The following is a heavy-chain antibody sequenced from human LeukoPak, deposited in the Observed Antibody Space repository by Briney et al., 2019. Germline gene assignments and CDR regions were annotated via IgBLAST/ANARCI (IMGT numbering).Heavy chain of an antibody. CDR1: GFTFTNAW. J-gene: IGHJ3*02. CDR2: IKRKGDGGTA. Sequence: GGSLRLSCAASGFTFTNAWMTWVRQAPGKGLEWVGRIKRKGDGGTADYAAPVKGRFTISRDDSKATLYLQINSLKIDDTAVYYCTTGSIWVGAFDIWGQGTMVTV. CDR3: TTGSIWVGAFDI. V-gene: IGHV3-15*01. D-gene: IGHD7-27*01.